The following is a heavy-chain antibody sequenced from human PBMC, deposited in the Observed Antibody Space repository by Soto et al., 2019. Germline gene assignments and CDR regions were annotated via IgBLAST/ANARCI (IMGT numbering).Heavy chain of an antibody. J-gene: IGHJ4*02. CDR1: RFTFSNYG. CDR2: ISYDGSNK. V-gene: IGHV3-30*03. CDR3: XXXXXXYFDY. Sequence: QVQLVESGGGVVQPGRSLRLSCAASRFTFSNYGMHWVRQTPGNGLEWVAVISYDGSNKYYADSVKGRFTISRDNSKXXXXXXXXXXXXXXXXXXXXXXXXXXYFDYWGQGTLVTVSS.